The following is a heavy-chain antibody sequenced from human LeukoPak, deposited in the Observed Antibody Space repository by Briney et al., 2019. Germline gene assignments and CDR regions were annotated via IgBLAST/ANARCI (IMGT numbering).Heavy chain of an antibody. CDR3: ARDQWGAQYYYYGMDV. J-gene: IGHJ6*02. D-gene: IGHD1-26*01. CDR1: GFTFSSYW. V-gene: IGHV3-7*01. Sequence: QPGGSLRLSCAASGFTFSSYWMSWVRQAPGKGLEWVANIKQDGSEKYYVDSVKGRFTISRDNAKNSLYLQMNSLRAEDTAVYYCARDQWGAQYYYYGMDVWGQGTTVTVSS. CDR2: IKQDGSEK.